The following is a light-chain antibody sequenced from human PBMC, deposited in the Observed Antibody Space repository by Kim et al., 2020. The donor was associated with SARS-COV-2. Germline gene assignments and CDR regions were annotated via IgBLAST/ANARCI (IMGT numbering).Light chain of an antibody. CDR3: QQSYTTPRT. V-gene: IGKV1-39*01. Sequence: ASVGDRVTITCRASQNLRNYVNWYQQKPGRAPSLLIYAASSLQSGVPSRFSGGGSGTDFTLTISSLQSEDSASYYCQQSYTTPRTFGQGTKVDIK. CDR1: QNLRNY. CDR2: AAS. J-gene: IGKJ1*01.